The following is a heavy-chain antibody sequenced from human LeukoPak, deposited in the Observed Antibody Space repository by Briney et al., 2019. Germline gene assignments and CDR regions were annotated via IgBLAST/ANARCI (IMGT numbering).Heavy chain of an antibody. CDR1: GYTFTGYY. D-gene: IGHD3-10*01. CDR2: INPNSGGT. V-gene: IGHV1-2*02. Sequence: ASVKVSCKASGYTFTGYYMHWVRQAPGQGLEWMGWINPNSGGTNYAQKFQGRVTMTRDTSISTAYMELSRLRSDDTAAYYCARDRRPLLFGELNGAFDYWGQGTLVTVSS. J-gene: IGHJ4*02. CDR3: ARDRRPLLFGELNGAFDY.